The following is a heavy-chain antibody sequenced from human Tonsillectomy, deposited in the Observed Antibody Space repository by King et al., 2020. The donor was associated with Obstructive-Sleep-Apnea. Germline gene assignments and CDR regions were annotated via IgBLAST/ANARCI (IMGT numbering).Heavy chain of an antibody. V-gene: IGHV2-26*01. Sequence: VTLKESGPVLVKPTETLTLTCTVSGFSLSNARMGVSWIRQPPGKALEWLAHIFSNDEKSYSTSLKSRLTISKDNSKTQVVLTMTNMDPVDTATYYCARMEDCSGGSCYGNYYYGMDVWGQGTTVTVSS. CDR2: IFSNDEK. CDR3: ARMEDCSGGSCYGNYYYGMDV. J-gene: IGHJ6*02. CDR1: GFSLSNARMG. D-gene: IGHD2-15*01.